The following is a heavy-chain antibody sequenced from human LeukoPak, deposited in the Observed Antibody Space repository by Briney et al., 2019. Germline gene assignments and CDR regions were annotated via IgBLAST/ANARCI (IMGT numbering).Heavy chain of an antibody. V-gene: IGHV3-23*01. D-gene: IGHD3-22*01. CDR1: GLTFSSYA. J-gene: IGHJ4*02. CDR2: ISGSGGST. CDR3: SKENPTYYYDSSDLVDY. Sequence: GGSLRLSCAASGLTFSSYAMSSVRQAPGKGLEWVSAISGSGGSTYYADSVKGRFTISRDNSKNTLYLQMNSLRAEDTAVYYWSKENPTYYYDSSDLVDYWGQGTLVTVSS.